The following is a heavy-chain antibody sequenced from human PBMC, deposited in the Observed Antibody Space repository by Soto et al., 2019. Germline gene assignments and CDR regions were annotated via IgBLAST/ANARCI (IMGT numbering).Heavy chain of an antibody. CDR2: ISYDGSNE. Sequence: PGGSLRLSCAASGVTFSSYGMHWVRQAPGKGLEWVAVISYDGSNEYYGDSVKGRFTISRDNSKNTLYLQMNSLRAEDTAMYYCAKVVAVPGTYFQHWGQGTLVTVSS. V-gene: IGHV3-30*18. CDR1: GVTFSSYG. D-gene: IGHD6-19*01. CDR3: AKVVAVPGTYFQH. J-gene: IGHJ1*01.